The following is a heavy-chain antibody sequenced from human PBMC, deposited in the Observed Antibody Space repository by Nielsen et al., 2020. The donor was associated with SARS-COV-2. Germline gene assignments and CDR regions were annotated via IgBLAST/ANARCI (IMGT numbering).Heavy chain of an antibody. CDR2: IYTSGST. V-gene: IGHV4-61*02. CDR3: ASEPSGSYLMPYFDL. J-gene: IGHJ2*01. CDR1: GGSISSSSYY. Sequence: SETLSLTCTVSGGSISSSSYYWSWIRQPAGKGLEWIGRIYTSGSTNYNPSLKSRVTMSVDTSKNQFSLKLSSVTAADTAVYYCASEPSGSYLMPYFDLWGRGTLVTVSS. D-gene: IGHD1-26*01.